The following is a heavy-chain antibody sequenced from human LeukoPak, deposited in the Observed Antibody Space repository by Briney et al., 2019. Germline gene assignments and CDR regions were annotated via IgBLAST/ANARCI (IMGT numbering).Heavy chain of an antibody. V-gene: IGHV3-7*01. J-gene: IGHJ4*02. Sequence: PGGSLRLSCAASAFTFSNYWMSWVRQAPGKGLEWVANIKEDGSEINYVDSVKGRFTISRDNATNSLYLQMNSLRVDDTAVYYCARDRGYSTFDYWGQGTLVTVSS. CDR3: ARDRGYSTFDY. CDR2: IKEDGSEI. CDR1: AFTFSNYW. D-gene: IGHD4-23*01.